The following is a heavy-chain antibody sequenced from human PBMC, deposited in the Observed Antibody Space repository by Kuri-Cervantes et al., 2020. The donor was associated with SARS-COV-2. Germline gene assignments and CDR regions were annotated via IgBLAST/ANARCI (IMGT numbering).Heavy chain of an antibody. D-gene: IGHD3-10*01. CDR2: ISSSRSYI. V-gene: IGHV3-21*04. J-gene: IGHJ6*03. Sequence: GSLKISCEVSGLLFSAFAIHCVRQAPGKGLEWVSSISSSRSYIYYADSAKGRFTISRDNAKNSLYLQMNSLRAEDTAVYYCAREHRGPYYGSGIGYYYYMDVWGKGTTVTVSS. CDR1: GLLFSAFA. CDR3: AREHRGPYYGSGIGYYYYMDV.